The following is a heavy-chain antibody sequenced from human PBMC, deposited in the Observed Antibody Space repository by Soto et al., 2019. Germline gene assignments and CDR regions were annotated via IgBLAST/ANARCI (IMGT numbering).Heavy chain of an antibody. CDR3: ARRSSGWYFDY. D-gene: IGHD6-19*01. J-gene: IGHJ4*02. CDR1: GFTFSNYA. Sequence: EVQLLESGGGLVQPGGSLRLSCAAPGFTFSNYAMNWVRQAPGKGLEWVSVISGSGGSTYYADSVKGRFTISRDNSKNPLYLQMSSLRGEDTAVYYCARRSSGWYFDYWGQGTLVTVSS. V-gene: IGHV3-23*01. CDR2: ISGSGGST.